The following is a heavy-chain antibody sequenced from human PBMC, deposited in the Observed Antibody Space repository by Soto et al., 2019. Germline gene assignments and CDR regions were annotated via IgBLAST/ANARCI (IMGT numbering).Heavy chain of an antibody. J-gene: IGHJ6*02. CDR2: INAGNGNT. D-gene: IGHD2-15*01. V-gene: IGHV1-3*01. Sequence: GASVKVSCKASGYTFTIYAMHWVRQAPGQRLEWMGWINAGNGNTKYSQKFQGRVTITRDTSASTAYMELSSLRSDDTATYFCARYRHCSGDSCNYYYIMDLWGQGTTVTVSS. CDR1: GYTFTIYA. CDR3: ARYRHCSGDSCNYYYIMDL.